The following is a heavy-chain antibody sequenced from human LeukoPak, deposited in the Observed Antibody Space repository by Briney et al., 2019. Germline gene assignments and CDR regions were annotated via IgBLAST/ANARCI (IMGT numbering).Heavy chain of an antibody. Sequence: GASVKVSCKASGYTFTNYYMHWVRQAPGQGLEWMGIIKPSADTTAYAQKFQGRVTMTRDTSTSTVYMELSSLRSEDTAVYYCARGGGWFGEKFFDYWGQGTLVTVSS. J-gene: IGHJ4*02. V-gene: IGHV1-46*01. D-gene: IGHD3-10*01. CDR3: ARGGGWFGEKFFDY. CDR2: IKPSADTT. CDR1: GYTFTNYY.